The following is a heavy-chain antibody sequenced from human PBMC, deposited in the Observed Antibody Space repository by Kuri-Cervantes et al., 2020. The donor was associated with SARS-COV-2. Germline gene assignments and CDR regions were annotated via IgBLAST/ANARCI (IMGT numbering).Heavy chain of an antibody. J-gene: IGHJ4*02. CDR2: IDATSSHA. D-gene: IGHD2-2*02. V-gene: IGHV3-21*01. CDR3: ARGCSGIGCYTRHLDY. CDR1: GFTFSTYS. Sequence: GGSLRLSCTASGFTFSTYSMTWVRQAPGKGLEWVSSIDATSSHAFYADSMKGRFTISRDNAKNSLYLQLNSLRAEDTAVYYCARGCSGIGCYTRHLDYWGQGTLVTVSS.